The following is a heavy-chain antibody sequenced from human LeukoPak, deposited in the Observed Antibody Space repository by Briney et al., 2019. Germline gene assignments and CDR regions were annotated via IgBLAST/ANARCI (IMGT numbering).Heavy chain of an antibody. V-gene: IGHV4-34*01. J-gene: IGHJ4*02. CDR2: INHSGST. Sequence: SETLSLTCAVYGGSFSGYYWSWIRQPPGKGLEWIGEINHSGSTNYNPSLKSRVTISVDTSKNQFSLKLSSVAAADTAVYYCARDLFGYSSGWIFDYWGQGTLVTVSS. CDR1: GGSFSGYY. CDR3: ARDLFGYSSGWIFDY. D-gene: IGHD6-19*01.